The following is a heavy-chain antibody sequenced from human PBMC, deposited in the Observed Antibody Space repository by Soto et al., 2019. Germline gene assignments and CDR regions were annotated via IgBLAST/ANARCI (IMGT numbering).Heavy chain of an antibody. D-gene: IGHD6-6*01. CDR1: GGSISSGGYY. V-gene: IGHV4-31*03. CDR3: ARERGRAIAAPRYFDY. CDR2: IYYSGST. J-gene: IGHJ4*02. Sequence: SETLSLTCTVSGGSISSGGYYWSWIRQHPGKGLEWIGYIYYSGSTYYNPSLKSRVTISVDTSKNQFSLKLSSVTAADTAVYYCARERGRAIAAPRYFDYWGQGTLVTVSS.